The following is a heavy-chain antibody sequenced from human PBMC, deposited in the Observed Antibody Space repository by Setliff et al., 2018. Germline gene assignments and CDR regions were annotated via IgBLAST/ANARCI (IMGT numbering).Heavy chain of an antibody. CDR3: ARGSSGWSGFSRLVGVYYYYMDV. CDR2: INTYTGNP. J-gene: IGHJ6*03. CDR1: GYTFTTYT. V-gene: IGHV7-4-1*02. Sequence: ASVKVSCKASGYTFTTYTMNWVRRAPGQGLEWMGWINTYTGNPTYAQGFTGRFVFSLDTSVSTAFLQISTLKAEDTAVYYCARGSSGWSGFSRLVGVYYYYMDVWGKGTTVTVSS. D-gene: IGHD6-19*01.